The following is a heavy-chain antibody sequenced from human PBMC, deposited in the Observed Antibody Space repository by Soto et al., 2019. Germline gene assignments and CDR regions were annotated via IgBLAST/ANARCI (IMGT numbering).Heavy chain of an antibody. J-gene: IGHJ4*02. CDR2: IWYDGSNK. CDR1: GSIFSGYG. D-gene: IGHD1-7*01. CDR3: ARDGIGGTVFRGFCDY. Sequence: QKYLVESGGGVVQPGGSLRLSCVASGSIFSGYGMHWVRQAPGKGLEWVAVIWYDGSNKYYADSVKGQFTISEDNSKNMLYLQMDSLRAEDTAVYYCARDGIGGTVFRGFCDYWGQGTLVTVSS. V-gene: IGHV3-33*01.